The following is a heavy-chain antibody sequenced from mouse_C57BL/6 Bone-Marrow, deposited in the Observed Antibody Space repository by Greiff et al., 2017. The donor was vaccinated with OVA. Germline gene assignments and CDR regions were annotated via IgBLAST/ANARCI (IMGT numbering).Heavy chain of an antibody. D-gene: IGHD2-3*01. Sequence: VQLQQSGPGLVKPSQSLSLTCSVTGYSITSGYYWNWIRQFPGNKLEWMGYISYDGSNNYNPSLKNRISITRDTSKNQFFLKLNSVTTEDTATYYCARGWLLLFAYWGQGTLVTVSA. CDR1: GYSITSGYY. CDR2: ISYDGSN. CDR3: ARGWLLLFAY. V-gene: IGHV3-6*01. J-gene: IGHJ3*01.